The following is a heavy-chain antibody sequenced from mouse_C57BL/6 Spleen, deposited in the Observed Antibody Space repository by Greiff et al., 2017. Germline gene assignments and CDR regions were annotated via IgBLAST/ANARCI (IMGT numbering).Heavy chain of an antibody. D-gene: IGHD1-1*01. Sequence: VQLVESGPELVKPGASVKISCKASGYNFTDYYINWVKQRPGQGLEWIGWIFPGSGSTYSNEKFKGKAPLTVDKSSSTAYMLLSSLTSEDSAVYFCAGGSIYWYFDVWGTGTTVTVSS. J-gene: IGHJ1*03. CDR3: AGGSIYWYFDV. CDR1: GYNFTDYY. V-gene: IGHV1-75*01. CDR2: IFPGSGST.